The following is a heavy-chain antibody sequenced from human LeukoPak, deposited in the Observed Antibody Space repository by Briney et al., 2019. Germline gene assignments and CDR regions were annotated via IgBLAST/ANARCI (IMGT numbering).Heavy chain of an antibody. CDR2: IIPILGIA. Sequence: ASVKVSCKASGGTFSSYAISWVRQAPGQGLEWMGRIIPILGIANYAQKFQGRVTITADKSTSTAYMELSSLRSEDTAVYYCARDYSPGIAVATSDYWGQGTLVTVSS. J-gene: IGHJ4*02. D-gene: IGHD6-19*01. CDR3: ARDYSPGIAVATSDY. V-gene: IGHV1-69*04. CDR1: GGTFSSYA.